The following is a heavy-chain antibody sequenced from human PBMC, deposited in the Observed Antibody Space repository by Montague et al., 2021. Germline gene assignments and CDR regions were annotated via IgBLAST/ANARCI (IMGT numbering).Heavy chain of an antibody. Sequence: SETLSLTCASSSGSTIFPSYYSCWITQPPAKELDFMGEVYYNGPTYQKPSLRGQVTVSIDTSKNQSSLKLISVTAADTAVYFCARSLYCKGGSCYSGFDPCGQGTPLTVSS. CDR3: ARSLYCKGGSCYSGFDP. CDR2: VYYNGPT. D-gene: IGHD2-15*01. CDR1: SGSTIFPSYY. V-gene: IGHV4-39*01. J-gene: IGHJ5*02.